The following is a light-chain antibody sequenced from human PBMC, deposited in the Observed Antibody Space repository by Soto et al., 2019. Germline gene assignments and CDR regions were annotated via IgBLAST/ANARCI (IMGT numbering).Light chain of an antibody. CDR3: ATRDNSLSRWA. J-gene: IGLJ3*02. V-gene: IGLV1-47*02. Sequence: QSALTQPPSASGTPGQRVTISCSGSSSNIGTNYVYWYKQLPGTAPKLLIYCNDQRPSGVPDRLSGSKSGTSASLAISGLRSEDEADYYCATRDNSLSRWAFGGGTKVTVL. CDR1: SSNIGTNY. CDR2: CND.